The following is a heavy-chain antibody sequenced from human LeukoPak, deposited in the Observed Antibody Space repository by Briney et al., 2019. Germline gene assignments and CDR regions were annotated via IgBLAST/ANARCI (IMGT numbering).Heavy chain of an antibody. CDR3: ARVNGYCSSISRFLDY. Sequence: SVKVSCKTSGGTFSSHVISWVRQAPGQGLEWMGGIIPIFGTANYAQKFQGRVTITTDKSTNKVYMELSSLRSDDTAIYFCARVNGYCSSISRFLDYWGQGTLVTVSS. CDR2: IIPIFGTA. V-gene: IGHV1-69*05. CDR1: GGTFSSHV. J-gene: IGHJ4*02. D-gene: IGHD2-2*01.